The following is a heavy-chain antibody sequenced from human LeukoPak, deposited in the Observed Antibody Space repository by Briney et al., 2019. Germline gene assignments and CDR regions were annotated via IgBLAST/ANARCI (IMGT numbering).Heavy chain of an antibody. Sequence: PGGSLRLSCAASGFTFSSYGMHWVRQAPGKGLEWVAVLWYDGSNKYYADSVKGRFTISRDNSKNTLYLQMNSLRAEDTAVYYCARDTGLDNYDFWSGYGPFDYWGQGTLVTVSS. CDR3: ARDTGLDNYDFWSGYGPFDY. J-gene: IGHJ4*02. V-gene: IGHV3-33*01. CDR2: LWYDGSNK. D-gene: IGHD3-3*01. CDR1: GFTFSSYG.